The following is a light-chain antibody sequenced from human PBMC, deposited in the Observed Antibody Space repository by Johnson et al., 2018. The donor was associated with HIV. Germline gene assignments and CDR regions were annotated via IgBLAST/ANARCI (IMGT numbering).Light chain of an antibody. CDR2: DNN. CDR3: GTWDSSLSAEV. V-gene: IGLV1-51*01. J-gene: IGLJ1*01. CDR1: SSNIGNTY. Sequence: QSVLTQPPSVSAAPGQQVTISCSGSSSNIGNTYVSWYQQLPGTAPKLLIYDNNKRPSGIPDRFSGYKSGTSATLGITGLQTGDEADYYCGTWDSSLSAEVFGTGTKVTVL.